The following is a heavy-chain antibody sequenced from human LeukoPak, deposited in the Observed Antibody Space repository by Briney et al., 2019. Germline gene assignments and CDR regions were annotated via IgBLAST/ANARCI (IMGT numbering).Heavy chain of an antibody. Sequence: AGGSLRLSCAASGFTFSSYAMSWVRQAPGKGLEWVSAISGSGGSTYYADSVKGRFTISRDNSKNTLYLQMNSLRAEDTAVYYCEKGALAGDRFDYWGQGTLVTVSS. V-gene: IGHV3-23*01. CDR3: EKGALAGDRFDY. J-gene: IGHJ4*02. CDR1: GFTFSSYA. D-gene: IGHD6-19*01. CDR2: ISGSGGST.